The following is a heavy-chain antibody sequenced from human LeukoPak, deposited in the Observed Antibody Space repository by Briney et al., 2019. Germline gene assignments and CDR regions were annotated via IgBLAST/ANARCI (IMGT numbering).Heavy chain of an antibody. CDR1: GFTFSRYW. D-gene: IGHD2-15*01. J-gene: IGHJ4*02. CDR2: IKQDGSEK. V-gene: IGHV3-7*01. CDR3: GRDCGGSGDY. Sequence: GGSLRLSCAASGFTFSRYWMSWVRQAPGKGRECVANIKQDGSEKYYVDSVKGRFTISRDNAKNSLYLRMNSVRAEDTAVYYCGRDCGGSGDYWRQGTLVTVSS.